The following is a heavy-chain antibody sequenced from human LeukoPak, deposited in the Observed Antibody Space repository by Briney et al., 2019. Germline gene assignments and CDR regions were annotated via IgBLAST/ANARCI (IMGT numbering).Heavy chain of an antibody. J-gene: IGHJ4*02. CDR3: ARDSGYSSGWYHFDS. CDR2: ISSSSSYI. V-gene: IGHV3-21*01. D-gene: IGHD6-19*01. CDR1: GFRFSSYS. Sequence: PGGSLRLSCVASGFRFSSYSLSWVRQAPGKGLEWVSYISSSSSYIYYADSVRGQFTISRDNAKNSLYLQMNSLRAEDTAVYYCARDSGYSSGWYHFDSWGQGTLVTVSS.